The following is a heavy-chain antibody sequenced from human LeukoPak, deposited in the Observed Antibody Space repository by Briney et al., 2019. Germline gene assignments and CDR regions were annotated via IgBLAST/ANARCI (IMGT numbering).Heavy chain of an antibody. CDR3: AKRPISGDDKSFDY. V-gene: IGHV3-23*01. CDR1: GFTVINYA. Sequence: GGSLRLSCAASGFTVINYAMNWVRQAPGKGLEWVSTIRESSGDTYYENSVKGRFTIYRDISKNTVYLQMNNLRVEDTAVYFCAKRPISGDDKSFDYWGQGLLVTVSS. CDR2: IRESSGDT. D-gene: IGHD2-21*01. J-gene: IGHJ4*02.